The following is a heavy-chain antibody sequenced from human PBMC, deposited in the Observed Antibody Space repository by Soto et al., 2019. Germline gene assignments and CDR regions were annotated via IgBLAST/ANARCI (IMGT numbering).Heavy chain of an antibody. CDR3: ARGGSTWLEYFQH. J-gene: IGHJ1*01. V-gene: IGHV4-59*01. CDR1: GVSSTCSY. CDR2: IYASGST. D-gene: IGHD6-13*01. Sequence: SETLSLTCSVSGVSSTCSYWSWIRQPPGKGLEWIGYIYASGSTNYNPSLKSRITISVDTSKNQFSLKPSSVTAADTAVYYCARGGSTWLEYFQHWGQGTLVTVSS.